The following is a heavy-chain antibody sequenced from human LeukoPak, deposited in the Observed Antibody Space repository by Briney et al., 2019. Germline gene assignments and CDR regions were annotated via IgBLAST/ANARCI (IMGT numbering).Heavy chain of an antibody. Sequence: ASVKVSCKASGYTFTGYYMHWVRQAPGQGLEWMGWINPNSGGTNYAQKFQGRVTMTRDTSISTAYMELSRLRSDGTAVYYCARTDILTGYYMLLGDYWGQGTLVTVSS. CDR1: GYTFTGYY. CDR3: ARTDILTGYYMLLGDY. CDR2: INPNSGGT. D-gene: IGHD3-9*01. V-gene: IGHV1-2*02. J-gene: IGHJ4*02.